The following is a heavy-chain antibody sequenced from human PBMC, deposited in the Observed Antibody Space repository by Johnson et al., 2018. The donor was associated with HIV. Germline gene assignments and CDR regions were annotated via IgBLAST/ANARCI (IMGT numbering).Heavy chain of an antibody. CDR2: ISGSGGGT. CDR1: GFTFSSYA. Sequence: VQLVESGGGLVQPGGSLRLSCAASGFTFSSYAMSWVRQAPGKGLEWVSVISGSGGGTYYADSVKGGFTISRDNSKNTLYLQMNRLGAEDTAVYYRARIDYSNYEEAFDIWGQGTMVTVSS. CDR3: ARIDYSNYEEAFDI. J-gene: IGHJ3*02. V-gene: IGHV3-23*04. D-gene: IGHD4-11*01.